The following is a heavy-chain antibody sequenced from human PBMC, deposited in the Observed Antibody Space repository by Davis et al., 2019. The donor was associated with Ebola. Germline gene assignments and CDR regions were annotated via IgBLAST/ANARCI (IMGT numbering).Heavy chain of an antibody. Sequence: GESLKISCKGSGYSFTAHWIAWVRQVPGKGLQCMGMIDPSDTDVRYSPSFEGRITISADKSTATAFLQWSGLQASDTATYYCARLGGIILSKPYDFWGQGTLVSVS. CDR2: IDPSDTDV. J-gene: IGHJ4*02. D-gene: IGHD1-26*01. V-gene: IGHV5-51*01. CDR3: ARLGGIILSKPYDF. CDR1: GYSFTAHW.